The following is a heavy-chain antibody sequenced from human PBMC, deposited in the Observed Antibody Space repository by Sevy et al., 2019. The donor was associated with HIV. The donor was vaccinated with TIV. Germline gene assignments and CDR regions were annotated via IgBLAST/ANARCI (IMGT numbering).Heavy chain of an antibody. CDR2: IYYGGKT. CDR1: GGSVTTSGYY. J-gene: IGHJ4*02. Sequence: SGTLSLTCIVSGGSVTTSGYYWGWGRPAPGKGLEWVGNIYYGGKTFYQPSLKSRVSKSVDTSNNRFSLKLNSVTAADTAVYYCATGRRSGSPFDSWGQGTLVTVSS. CDR3: ATGRRSGSPFDS. D-gene: IGHD6-19*01. V-gene: IGHV4-39*02.